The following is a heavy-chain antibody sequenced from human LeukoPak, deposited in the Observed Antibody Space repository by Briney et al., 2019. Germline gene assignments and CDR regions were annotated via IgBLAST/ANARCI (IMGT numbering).Heavy chain of an antibody. CDR3: AREAVEMATNPIDY. CDR1: GFTFSSYS. Sequence: PGGSLRLSCAAAGFTFSSYSMTWVREAPGKELEWVSSISSSSSYIYYADSVKGRFTISRDNAKNSLYLQMNSLRAEDTAVYYCAREAVEMATNPIDYWGQGTLVTVSS. CDR2: ISSSSSYI. V-gene: IGHV3-21*01. J-gene: IGHJ4*02. D-gene: IGHD5-24*01.